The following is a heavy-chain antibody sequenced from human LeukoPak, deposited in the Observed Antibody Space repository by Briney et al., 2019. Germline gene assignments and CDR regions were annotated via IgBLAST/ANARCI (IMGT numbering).Heavy chain of an antibody. CDR1: GFTFGSYG. CDR2: ISYDGSNK. Sequence: AGRSLRLSWAAAGFTFGSYGMHWVRQAPGKGLEWVAVISYDGSNKYYADSVKGRFTISRDNAKNSLYLQMNSLRAEHTAVYYCARARGRSINDAFDIWGQGTMVTVSS. CDR3: ARARGRSINDAFDI. V-gene: IGHV3-30*03. D-gene: IGHD3-16*01. J-gene: IGHJ3*02.